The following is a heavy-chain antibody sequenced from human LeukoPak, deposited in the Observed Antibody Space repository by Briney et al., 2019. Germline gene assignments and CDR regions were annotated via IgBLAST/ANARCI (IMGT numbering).Heavy chain of an antibody. Sequence: ASVKVSCTAFGYTFTSNYMHWVRQAPGQGPEWTGVISPSGGSTTYAQKFQGRVTLTRDMSTSTDYLELSSLRSEDTAVYYCARAVEGGYSSSSWGYYYYMDVWGKGTTVTVSS. D-gene: IGHD6-6*01. CDR3: ARAVEGGYSSSSWGYYYYMDV. CDR1: GYTFTSNY. V-gene: IGHV1-46*01. J-gene: IGHJ6*03. CDR2: ISPSGGST.